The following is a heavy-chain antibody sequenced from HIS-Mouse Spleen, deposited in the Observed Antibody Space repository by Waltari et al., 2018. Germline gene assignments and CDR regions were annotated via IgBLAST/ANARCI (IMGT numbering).Heavy chain of an antibody. V-gene: IGHV3-74*01. J-gene: IGHJ4*02. CDR3: ARIKSSGGIETVLDY. CDR1: GFTFSSYW. D-gene: IGHD3-10*01. CDR2: ISSDGSLT. Sequence: EVQLVESGGGLVQPGGSLRLSCAASGFTFSSYWMHWVRQAPGQGLVWVSRISSDGSLTSYACSWKGRFTMSRDNDKNTLYLQMNSLRAEDTAVYYCARIKSSGGIETVLDYWGQGTLVTVSS.